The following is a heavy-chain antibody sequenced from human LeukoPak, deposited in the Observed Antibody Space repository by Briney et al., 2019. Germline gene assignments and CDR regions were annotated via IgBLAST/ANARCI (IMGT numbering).Heavy chain of an antibody. D-gene: IGHD6-6*01. V-gene: IGHV1-2*02. CDR3: ASNAYSSSEIDY. CDR2: INPNSGGT. CDR1: GHTFTGYY. Sequence: ASVKVSCKASGHTFTGYYMHWVRQAPGQGLEWMGWINPNSGGTNYAQKFQGRVTMTRDTSISTAYMELSRLRSDDTAVYYCASNAYSSSEIDYWGQGTLVTVSS. J-gene: IGHJ4*02.